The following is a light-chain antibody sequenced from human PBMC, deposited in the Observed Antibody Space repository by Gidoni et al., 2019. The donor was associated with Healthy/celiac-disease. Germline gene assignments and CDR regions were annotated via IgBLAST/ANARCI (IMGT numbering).Light chain of an antibody. J-gene: IGKJ3*01. CDR2: KAS. CDR1: QSISSW. CDR3: QQYNSYSPLIT. V-gene: IGKV1-5*03. Sequence: DIQMTQSPSTLSASVGDRVTITCRASQSISSWLAWYQQKPGKAPKLLIYKASSLESGVPSRFSGSGSGTEFTLTISSLQPDDFATYYCQQYNSYSPLITFVPGTKVDIK.